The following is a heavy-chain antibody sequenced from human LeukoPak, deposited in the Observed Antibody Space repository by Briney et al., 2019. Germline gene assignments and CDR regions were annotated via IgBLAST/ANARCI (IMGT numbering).Heavy chain of an antibody. J-gene: IGHJ6*02. CDR1: GGSFSGYY. Sequence: SETLSLTCAVYGGSFSGYYWSWIRQPPGKGLEWIGEINHSGSTNYNPSLKSRVTISVDTSKNQFSLKLSSVTAADTAVYYCARASGQLVRRGYGMDVWGQGTTVTVSS. D-gene: IGHD6-13*01. V-gene: IGHV4-34*01. CDR3: ARASGQLVRRGYGMDV. CDR2: INHSGST.